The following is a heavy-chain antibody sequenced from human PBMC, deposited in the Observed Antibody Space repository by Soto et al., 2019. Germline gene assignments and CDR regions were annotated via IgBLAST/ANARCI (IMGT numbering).Heavy chain of an antibody. CDR1: GYTFTGYY. V-gene: IGHV1-2*04. Sequence: ASVKVSCKASGYTFTGYYMHWVRQAPGQGLEWLGWINPNSGGTNYAQKFQGWVTMTRDTSISTAYMELSRLRSDDTAVYYCARGVGYSSSRASYYYYYMDVWGKGTTVTVSS. CDR2: INPNSGGT. CDR3: ARGVGYSSSRASYYYYYMDV. D-gene: IGHD6-13*01. J-gene: IGHJ6*03.